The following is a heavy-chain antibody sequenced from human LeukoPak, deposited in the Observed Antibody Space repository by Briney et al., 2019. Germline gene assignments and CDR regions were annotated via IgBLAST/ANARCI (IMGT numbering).Heavy chain of an antibody. V-gene: IGHV4-59*01. CDR2: IYYSGST. CDR3: TRNYDSSGYTTFGY. CDR1: GGSISSYY. D-gene: IGHD3-22*01. J-gene: IGHJ4*02. Sequence: SETLSLTCTVSGGSISSYYWSWIRQPPGEGLEWIGYIYYSGSTDYNPSLKSRVTISVDTSKNQFSLKLSSVTAADTAVYYCTRNYDSSGYTTFGYWGRGTLVTVSS.